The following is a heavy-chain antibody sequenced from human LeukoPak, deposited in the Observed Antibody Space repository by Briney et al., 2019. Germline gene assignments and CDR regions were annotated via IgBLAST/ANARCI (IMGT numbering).Heavy chain of an antibody. J-gene: IGHJ1*01. D-gene: IGHD3-22*01. Sequence: GGSLRLSCAASGFTFSSYAMSWVRQAPGKGLEWVSAISGSGGSTYYADSVKGRFTISRDNSKNTLYLQMNSLRAEDTAVYYCAKDKSIAWYGYSQHWGRGTLSPSPQ. CDR2: ISGSGGST. V-gene: IGHV3-23*01. CDR3: AKDKSIAWYGYSQH. CDR1: GFTFSSYA.